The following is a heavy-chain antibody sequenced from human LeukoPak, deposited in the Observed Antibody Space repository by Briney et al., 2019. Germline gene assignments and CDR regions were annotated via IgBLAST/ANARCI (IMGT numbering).Heavy chain of an antibody. Sequence: SLRLFCAASGFTFNSYGMLWVRQAPPKGLEWVAVIWYDGSNKYYADSVKGRFTISRDNYKNTLYLQMNSLRAEDTAVYYCARDWAHYFDYWGQGTLVTVSS. CDR1: GFTFNSYG. CDR2: IWYDGSNK. D-gene: IGHD3-16*01. V-gene: IGHV3-33*01. CDR3: ARDWAHYFDY. J-gene: IGHJ4*02.